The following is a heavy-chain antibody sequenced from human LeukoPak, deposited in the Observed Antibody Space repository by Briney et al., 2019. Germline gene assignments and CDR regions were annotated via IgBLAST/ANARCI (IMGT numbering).Heavy chain of an antibody. J-gene: IGHJ4*02. D-gene: IGHD2-2*01. CDR1: GFTFSSYW. CDR3: AGPMGPAAIFGFDY. V-gene: IGHV3-74*01. Sequence: GGSLRLSCASSGFTFSSYWMHWVRQAPGKGRAGVSRINSDGSSTSYADSVKGRFTISRDNAKNTLYLQMNSLRAEDTAVYYCAGPMGPAAIFGFDYWGQGTLVTVSS. CDR2: INSDGSST.